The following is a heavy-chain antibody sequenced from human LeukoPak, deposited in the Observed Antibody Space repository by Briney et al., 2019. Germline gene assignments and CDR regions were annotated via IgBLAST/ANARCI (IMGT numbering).Heavy chain of an antibody. Sequence: GGSLRLSCAASGFTFSTYGMQWVRQAPGKGLEWVTFIGSDGNEKYYADSVKGRFTVSRDNSRSTVYLQMNSLRVEDTAVYYCYQERGRRGFFDYWGQGTLVTVSS. J-gene: IGHJ4*02. D-gene: IGHD3-22*01. CDR2: IGSDGNEK. V-gene: IGHV3-30*02. CDR3: YQERGRRGFFDY. CDR1: GFTFSTYG.